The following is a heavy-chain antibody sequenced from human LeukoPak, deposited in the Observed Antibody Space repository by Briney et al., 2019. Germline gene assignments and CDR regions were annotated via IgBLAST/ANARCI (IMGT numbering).Heavy chain of an antibody. CDR1: GYTFTSYD. Sequence: ASVKVSCKASGYTFTSYDINWVRQATGQGLEWMGIINPSGGSTSYAQKFQGRVTMTRDTSTSTVYMELSSLRSEDTAVYYCARGPGSYGLFDYWGQGTLVTVSS. CDR3: ARGPGSYGLFDY. J-gene: IGHJ4*02. CDR2: INPSGGST. V-gene: IGHV1-46*01. D-gene: IGHD1-26*01.